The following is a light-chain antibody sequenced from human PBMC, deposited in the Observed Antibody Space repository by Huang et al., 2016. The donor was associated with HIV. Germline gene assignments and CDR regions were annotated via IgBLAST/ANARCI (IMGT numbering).Light chain of an antibody. J-gene: IGKJ1*01. CDR1: QSLLYSDGKTN. V-gene: IGKV2D-29*01. CDR3: MQSKKLPPT. Sequence: EIVLTQSPHSLSVTPGQPASISCKSSQSLLYSDGKTNLYWYLQKAGQPPHLLIYEVAKRFSGVPDRFSGSGSGTDFTLKISRVEAEDVGTYYCMQSKKLPPTFGQGTKVEV. CDR2: EVA.